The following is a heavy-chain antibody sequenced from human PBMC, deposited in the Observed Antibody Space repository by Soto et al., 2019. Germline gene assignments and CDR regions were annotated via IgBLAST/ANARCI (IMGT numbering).Heavy chain of an antibody. V-gene: IGHV4-4*02. CDR2: VTQSGTA. J-gene: IGHJ4*02. D-gene: IGHD1-26*01. Sequence: QVQLQESGPRLVKPSETLSLTCTVSGDSVCSRNWWSWVRQAPGKGLEWIGQVTQSGTANYNPSLQSRVSISVDKSKNQFSLIMNSVTAADTAQYYCARHSGRFFDYWGQGILVTVSS. CDR3: ARHSGRFFDY. CDR1: GDSVCSRNW.